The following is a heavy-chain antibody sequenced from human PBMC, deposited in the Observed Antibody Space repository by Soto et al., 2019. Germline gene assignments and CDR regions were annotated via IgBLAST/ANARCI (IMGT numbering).Heavy chain of an antibody. Sequence: QPGGSLRLSCEGTGVTFEDSVMQWVRLAPGKGLEWVAGISWNSDVKEYAESVKGRFTISRDNAKKSLYLQMYNLRAEDTAIYYCARDMAHYDFWGHTQRGMEVGGEGITVTVSS. D-gene: IGHD3-3*01. CDR3: ARDMAHYDFWGHTQRGMEV. V-gene: IGHV3-9*01. CDR2: ISWNSDVK. J-gene: IGHJ6*04. CDR1: GVTFEDSV.